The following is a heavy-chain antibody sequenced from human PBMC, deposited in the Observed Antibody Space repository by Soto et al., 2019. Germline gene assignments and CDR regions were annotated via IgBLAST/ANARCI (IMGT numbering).Heavy chain of an antibody. CDR1: GFTFDDYG. CDR2: INWNGGST. Sequence: GSMRLSCAASGFTFDDYGMSWVRQAPGKGLEWVSGINWNGGSTGYADSVKGRFTISRDNAKNSLYLQMNSLRAEDTALYHCARAQSQTYYDFWSGLHWFDPWGQGTLVTVSS. D-gene: IGHD3-3*01. V-gene: IGHV3-20*01. CDR3: ARAQSQTYYDFWSGLHWFDP. J-gene: IGHJ5*02.